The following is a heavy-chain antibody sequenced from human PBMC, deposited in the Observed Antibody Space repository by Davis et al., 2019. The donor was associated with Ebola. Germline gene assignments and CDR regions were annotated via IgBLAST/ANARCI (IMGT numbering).Heavy chain of an antibody. CDR1: GFTFDDYA. CDR2: ISYDGSNK. D-gene: IGHD2/OR15-2a*01. Sequence: GGSLRLSCAASGFTFDDYAMHWVRQAPGKGLEWVAVISYDGSNKYYADSVKGRFTISRDNSKNTLYLQMNSLKTEDTAVYYCTTFYGDYDYWGQGTLVTVSS. V-gene: IGHV3-30*03. J-gene: IGHJ4*02. CDR3: TTFYGDYDY.